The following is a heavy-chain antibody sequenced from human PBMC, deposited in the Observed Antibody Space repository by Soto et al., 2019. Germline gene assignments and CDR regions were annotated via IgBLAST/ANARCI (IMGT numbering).Heavy chain of an antibody. CDR1: GGSISSPNFY. J-gene: IGHJ5*02. D-gene: IGHD6-13*01. CDR2: IYYNGTT. Sequence: SETLSLTCTVSGGSISSPNFYWSWIRQHPGKGLEWIGHIYYNGTTYYNPTLKSRVSISVDTSKNQFSLKLSSVTAADTAVYYCARHGIAAAGTQSSGYYYFDPWGQGTLVT. V-gene: IGHV4-31*03. CDR3: ARHGIAAAGTQSSGYYYFDP.